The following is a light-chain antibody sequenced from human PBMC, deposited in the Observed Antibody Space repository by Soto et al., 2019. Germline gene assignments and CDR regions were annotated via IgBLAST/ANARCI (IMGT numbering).Light chain of an antibody. CDR2: EVS. V-gene: IGLV2-14*01. Sequence: QSALNQPASVSGSPGQSITISCTGTSSDVGGYKYVSWYQQHPGKAPKLMIYEVSNRPSGVSDRFSGSKSGNTASLTISGLQAEDEADYYCSSYTSSSTLVFGNGTKVTVL. J-gene: IGLJ1*01. CDR3: SSYTSSSTLV. CDR1: SSDVGGYKY.